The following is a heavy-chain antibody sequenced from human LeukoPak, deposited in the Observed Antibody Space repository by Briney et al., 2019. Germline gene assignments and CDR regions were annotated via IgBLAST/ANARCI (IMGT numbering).Heavy chain of an antibody. J-gene: IGHJ4*02. Sequence: GGSLRLSCAASGFTFSSYWMSWVRQAPGKGLEWVANIKQDGSEKYYVDSAKGRFTISRDNAKNLLYLQMNSLRAEDTAVYYCAARDCSSSSCYRFDYWGQGTLITVSS. V-gene: IGHV3-7*01. CDR3: AARDCSSSSCYRFDY. D-gene: IGHD2-2*02. CDR2: IKQDGSEK. CDR1: GFTFSSYW.